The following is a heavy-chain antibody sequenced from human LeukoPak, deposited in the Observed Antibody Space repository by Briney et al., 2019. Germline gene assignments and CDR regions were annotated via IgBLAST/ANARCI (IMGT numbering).Heavy chain of an antibody. J-gene: IGHJ4*02. V-gene: IGHV4-59*01. Sequence: PSETLSLTCTVSGGSISSYYWSWIRQPPGKGLEWIGYVYYSVSTNYNPSLKSQVTISVDTSKNQFSLKLTSVTAADTAVYYCARARTYSTGWYYFDYWGQGTLVTVSS. CDR2: VYYSVST. CDR3: ARARTYSTGWYYFDY. CDR1: GGSISSYY. D-gene: IGHD6-19*01.